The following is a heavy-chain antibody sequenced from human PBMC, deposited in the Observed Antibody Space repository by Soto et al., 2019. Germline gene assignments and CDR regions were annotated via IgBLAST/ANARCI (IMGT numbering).Heavy chain of an antibody. CDR3: VKPPAYYLDASTYYPA. V-gene: IGHV3-64D*06. CDR2: ITSNGGST. CDR1: GFAFSTYE. Sequence: GGSLRLSCSASGFAFSTYEMHWVRQAPGKGLEYVSGITSNGGSTNYADSVKARFTISRDNYKNTLYLQMSSLRAEDTAVYYCVKPPAYYLDASTYYPAWGQGTRGTVPQ. J-gene: IGHJ5*02. D-gene: IGHD3-22*01.